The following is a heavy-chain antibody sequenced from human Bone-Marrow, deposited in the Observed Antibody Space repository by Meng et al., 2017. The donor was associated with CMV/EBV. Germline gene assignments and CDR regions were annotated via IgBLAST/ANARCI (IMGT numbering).Heavy chain of an antibody. CDR2: IIPIFGTA. CDR3: ARDGVESGGYYGAYRYYGMDV. V-gene: IGHV1-69*06. Sequence: SVKVSCKASGGTLSSNAISWVRQAPGQGLEWMGGIIPIFGTANYAPKFLGRVTITAAKSLNTAYMELNSLTSEDTAVYYGARDGVESGGYYGAYRYYGMDVWGQGTTVTVSS. D-gene: IGHD1-26*01. CDR1: GGTLSSNA. J-gene: IGHJ6*02.